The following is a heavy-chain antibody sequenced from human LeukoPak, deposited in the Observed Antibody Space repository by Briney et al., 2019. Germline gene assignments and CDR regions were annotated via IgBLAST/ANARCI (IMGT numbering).Heavy chain of an antibody. J-gene: IGHJ4*02. CDR2: IKQDGSEK. Sequence: PGGSLRLSCAASGFTFSSYWMSWVRQAPGKGLEWVANIKQDGSEKYYVDSVKGRFTISRDNAKNSLYLQMNSLRAEDTAVYYCGRDRYCGVDCYFDYWGQGPLVTVSS. CDR1: GFTFSSYW. D-gene: IGHD2-21*01. V-gene: IGHV3-7*01. CDR3: GRDRYCGVDCYFDY.